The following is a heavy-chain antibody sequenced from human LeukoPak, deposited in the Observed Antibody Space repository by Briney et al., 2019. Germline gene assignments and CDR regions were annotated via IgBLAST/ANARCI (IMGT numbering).Heavy chain of an antibody. CDR1: GGSISSYY. Sequence: SETLSLTCTVSGGSISSYYWSWIRQPPGKGLEWIGEINHSGSTNYNPSLKSRVTISVDTSKNQFSLKLSSVTAADTAVYYCARGRSGGWLQLRAFDIWGQGTMVTVSS. CDR2: INHSGST. D-gene: IGHD5-12*01. CDR3: ARGRSGGWLQLRAFDI. V-gene: IGHV4-34*01. J-gene: IGHJ3*02.